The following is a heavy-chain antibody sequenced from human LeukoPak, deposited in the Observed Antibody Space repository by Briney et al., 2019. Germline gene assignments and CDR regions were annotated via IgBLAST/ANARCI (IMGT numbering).Heavy chain of an antibody. CDR1: GFTFSSYE. J-gene: IGHJ6*02. CDR3: ARQGGNIVVVPAAIAYYGMDV. V-gene: IGHV3-48*03. Sequence: GGSLRLSCAASGFTFSSYEMNWVRQAPGKGLEWVSYISGSGSTVYYADSVKGRFTISRDNAKNSLYLQMNSLRAEDTAVYYCARQGGNIVVVPAAIAYYGMDVWGQGTTITVSS. D-gene: IGHD2-2*01. CDR2: ISGSGSTV.